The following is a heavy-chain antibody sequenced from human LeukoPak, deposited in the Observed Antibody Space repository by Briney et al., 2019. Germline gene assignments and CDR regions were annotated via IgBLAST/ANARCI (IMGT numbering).Heavy chain of an antibody. CDR2: IYPGDSDT. V-gene: IGHV5-51*01. Sequence: GESLKISCQGSGYSFTSYWIGWVRQMPGKGLEWMGIIYPGDSDTRYSPSFQGQVTISADKSISTAYLQWSSLKASDTAMYYCARSRGAAAGPFDAFDIWGQGTMVTVSS. CDR3: ARSRGAAAGPFDAFDI. J-gene: IGHJ3*02. CDR1: GYSFTSYW. D-gene: IGHD6-13*01.